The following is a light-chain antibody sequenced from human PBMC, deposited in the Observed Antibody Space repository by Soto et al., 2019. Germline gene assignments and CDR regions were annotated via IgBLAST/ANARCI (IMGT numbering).Light chain of an antibody. J-gene: IGKJ1*01. CDR1: QSISTS. CDR2: AAS. V-gene: IGKV1-39*01. Sequence: DIQMTPSPSSLSASVGERVTITCRAGQSISTSLSWYQQKPGKAPKLLFYAASSLQSGVPSRVNGSGSGTEFTLTISSLQTEECETYCCPQSYSIPWTFGHGTKVQIK. CDR3: PQSYSIPWT.